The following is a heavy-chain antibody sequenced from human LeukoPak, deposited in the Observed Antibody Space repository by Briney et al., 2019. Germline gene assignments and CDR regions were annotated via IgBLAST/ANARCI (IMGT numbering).Heavy chain of an antibody. Sequence: GGSLRLSCAASGFTFSSYDMHWVRQATGKGLEWVSAIGTAGDTYYPGSVKGRFTISRENAKNSLYLQMNSLRAGDTAVYYCARGDTAMVPAAFDIWGQGTMVTVSS. CDR2: IGTAGDT. CDR1: GFTFSSYD. CDR3: ARGDTAMVPAAFDI. J-gene: IGHJ3*02. D-gene: IGHD5-18*01. V-gene: IGHV3-13*01.